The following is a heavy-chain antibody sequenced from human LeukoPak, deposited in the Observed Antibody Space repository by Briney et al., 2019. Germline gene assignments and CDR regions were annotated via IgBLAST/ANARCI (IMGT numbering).Heavy chain of an antibody. V-gene: IGHV1-18*01. CDR3: ARSIAVLRYFDWLSHYYYYGMDV. CDR1: GYTFTSYG. CDR2: ISAYNGNT. Sequence: ASVKVSCKASGYTFTSYGISWVRQAPGQGLEWMGWISAYNGNTNYAQKLQGRVTMTTDTSTSTAYMELRSLRSDDTAVYYCARSIAVLRYFDWLSHYYYYGMDVWGLGTTVTVS. D-gene: IGHD3-9*01. J-gene: IGHJ6*02.